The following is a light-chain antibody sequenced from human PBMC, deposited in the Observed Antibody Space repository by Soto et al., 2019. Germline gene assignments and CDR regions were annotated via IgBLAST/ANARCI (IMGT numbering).Light chain of an antibody. CDR3: CSYAGGDTYL. CDR2: GVV. V-gene: IGLV2-11*01. J-gene: IGLJ1*01. CDR1: GNDVGAYNY. Sequence: QSALTQPRSVSGSPGQSVTISCTGTGNDVGAYNYVSWYQQHPGRPPKRLSYGVVRWPSWVTDRFSGSKSGNTASLTISGLQDEDEDDYFCCSYAGGDTYLFGTGTKLTGL.